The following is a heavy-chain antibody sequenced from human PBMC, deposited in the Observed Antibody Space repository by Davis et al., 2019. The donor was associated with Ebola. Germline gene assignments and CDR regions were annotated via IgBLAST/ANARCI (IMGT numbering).Heavy chain of an antibody. CDR3: ARVISKFYGMDV. CDR2: IYYSGST. V-gene: IGHV4-59*12. J-gene: IGHJ6*02. CDR1: GGSISSYY. D-gene: IGHD3-22*01. Sequence: SETLSLTCTVSGGSISSYYWSWIRQPPGKGLEWIGYIYYSGSTNYNPSLKSRVTISVDKSKNQFSLKLSSVTAADTAVYYCARVISKFYGMDVWGQGTTVTVSS.